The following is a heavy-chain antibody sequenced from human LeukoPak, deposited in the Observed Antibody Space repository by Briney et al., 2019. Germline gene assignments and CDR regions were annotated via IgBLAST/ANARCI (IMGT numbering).Heavy chain of an antibody. CDR1: GFSLSSYA. CDR3: VKELDANVWRGRYAASVS. J-gene: IGHJ5*02. Sequence: GGSLRLSCAASGFSLSSYAMDWVRQAPGKGLEWVSGIVSSGAATNYADSVRGRFVISRDNSKNTLYLQMNRLRAEDRAVYYCVKELDANVWRGRYAASVSWGQGTLVTVSS. CDR2: IVSSGAAT. V-gene: IGHV3-23*01. D-gene: IGHD3-3*01.